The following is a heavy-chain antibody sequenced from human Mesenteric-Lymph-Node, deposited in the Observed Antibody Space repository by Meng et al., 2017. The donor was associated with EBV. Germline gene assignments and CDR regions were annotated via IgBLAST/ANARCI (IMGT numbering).Heavy chain of an antibody. J-gene: IGHJ4*02. Sequence: LLLSGGGLVEPGRSLRFSMEGSGFSFSGDVLDWVLQLPGKGPEWVALISYDGFNKYYAASVKGRFTISRDNSKNTLYLQMDSLRGEDTAVYYCARDQSPSDWGQGTLVTVSS. CDR3: ARDQSPSD. CDR2: ISYDGFNK. CDR1: GFSFSGDV. V-gene: IGHV3-30-3*01.